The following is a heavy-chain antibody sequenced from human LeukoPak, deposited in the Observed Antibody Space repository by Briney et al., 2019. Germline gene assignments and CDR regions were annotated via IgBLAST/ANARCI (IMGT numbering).Heavy chain of an antibody. V-gene: IGHV4-59*01. Sequence: SETLSLTCTVSGGSISSYYWSWIRQPPGKGLEWIGYIYYSGSTNYNPSLKSRVTISVDTSKNQFSLKLSSVTAADTAVYYCASRGYSSGWRDDAFDIWGQGTMVTVSS. CDR2: IYYSGST. J-gene: IGHJ3*02. D-gene: IGHD6-19*01. CDR1: GGSISSYY. CDR3: ASRGYSSGWRDDAFDI.